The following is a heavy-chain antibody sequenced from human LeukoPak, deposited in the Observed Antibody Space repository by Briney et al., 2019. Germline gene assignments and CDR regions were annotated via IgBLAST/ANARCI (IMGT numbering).Heavy chain of an antibody. CDR2: IIPIFGTA. CDR1: GGTFSSYA. CDR3: ARALAGTFWADWSEYDY. D-gene: IGHD6-19*01. Sequence: SVKVSCKASGGTFSSYAISWVRQAPGQGLEWMGGIIPIFGTANYAQKFQGRVTITADESTSTAYMELSSLRSDDTAVYYCARALAGTFWADWSEYDYWGQGTLVTVSS. V-gene: IGHV1-69*13. J-gene: IGHJ4*02.